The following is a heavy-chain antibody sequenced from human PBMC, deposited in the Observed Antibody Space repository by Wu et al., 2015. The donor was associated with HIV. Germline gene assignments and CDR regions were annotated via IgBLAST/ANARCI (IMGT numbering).Heavy chain of an antibody. V-gene: IGHV1-69*12. J-gene: IGHJ5*02. D-gene: IGHD3-22*01. CDR3: AREGRYYYDSSGGWFDP. CDR1: GGTFSSYA. CDR2: IIPIFGTA. Sequence: QVQLVQSGAEAKKPGSSVKVSCKASGGTFSSYAISWVRQAPGQGLEWMGGIIPIFGTANYAQKFQGRVTITADESTSTAYMELSSLRSEGTAVYYCAREGRYYYDSSGGWFDPWGQGTLVTVSS.